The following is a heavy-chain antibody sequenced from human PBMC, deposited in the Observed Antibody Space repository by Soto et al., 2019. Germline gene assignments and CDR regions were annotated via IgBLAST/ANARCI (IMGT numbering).Heavy chain of an antibody. J-gene: IGHJ6*03. CDR2: IDPSDSYT. D-gene: IGHD6-25*01. CDR3: YYYMDV. Sequence: GESLKISCKGSGYSFTSYWISWVRQMPGKGLEWMGRIDPSDSYTNYSPSFQGHVTISADKSISTAYLQWSSLKAPNWVRHYYYYYMDVWGKGTTVTVSS. CDR1: GYSFTSYW. V-gene: IGHV5-10-1*01.